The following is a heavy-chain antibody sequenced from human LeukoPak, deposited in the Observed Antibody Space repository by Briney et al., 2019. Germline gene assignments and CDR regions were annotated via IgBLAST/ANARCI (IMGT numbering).Heavy chain of an antibody. J-gene: IGHJ4*02. Sequence: ASVKVSCKTSGYSFTSYGFSWVRQAPGQGLEWMGWISAYDGNTNYAQKVQGRVTMTTDSSTSTAYMELRSLRSDDTAVYYCAKMGDSSGYSPIDYWGQGTLVTVSA. CDR2: ISAYDGNT. CDR3: AKMGDSSGYSPIDY. CDR1: GYSFTSYG. D-gene: IGHD3-22*01. V-gene: IGHV1-18*04.